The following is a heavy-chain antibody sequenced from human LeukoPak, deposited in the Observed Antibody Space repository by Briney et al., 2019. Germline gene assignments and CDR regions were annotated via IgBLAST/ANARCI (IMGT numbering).Heavy chain of an antibody. J-gene: IGHJ3*02. CDR3: ARAGRRTFAFDI. V-gene: IGHV4-4*02. CDR1: GGSISSSNW. D-gene: IGHD1-26*01. CDR2: IYHSGSP. Sequence: SETLSLTCTVSGGSISSSNWWIWVRQPPGKGLEWIGEIYHSGSPNYNPSLKSRVTISVDKSKNQFSLNLTSVTAADRAVYFCARAGRRTFAFDIWGPGTLVTVSS.